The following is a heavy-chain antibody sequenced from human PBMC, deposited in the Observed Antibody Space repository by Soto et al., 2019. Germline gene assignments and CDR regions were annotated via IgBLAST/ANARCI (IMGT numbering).Heavy chain of an antibody. D-gene: IGHD4-17*01. Sequence: QLQLQESGPGLVKPSETLSLTCTVSGGSISSSSYYWGWIRQPPGKGLEWIGSIYYSGSTYYNPSLKSRVTISVDTSKNQFSLKLSSVTAADTAVYYCARGAVHDYGDYEFGLLEVTAIYEFDYWGQGTLVTVSS. CDR3: ARGAVHDYGDYEFGLLEVTAIYEFDY. CDR2: IYYSGST. CDR1: GGSISSSSYY. V-gene: IGHV4-39*01. J-gene: IGHJ4*02.